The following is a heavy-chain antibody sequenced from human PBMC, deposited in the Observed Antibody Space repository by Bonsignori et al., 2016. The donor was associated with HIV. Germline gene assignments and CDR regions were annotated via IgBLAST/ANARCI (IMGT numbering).Heavy chain of an antibody. J-gene: IGHJ6*03. V-gene: IGHV4-4*07. CDR2: IYTSRST. CDR1: GGSISSYY. Sequence: SETLSLTCTVSGGSISSYYWSWIRQPAGKGLEWIGRIYTSRSTNYNPSLKSRVTMSVDTSKNQFSLKLSSVTAADTAVYYCARDIAAHVTYYYYMDVWGKGTTVTVSS. CDR3: ARDIAAHVTYYYYMDV. D-gene: IGHD6-13*01.